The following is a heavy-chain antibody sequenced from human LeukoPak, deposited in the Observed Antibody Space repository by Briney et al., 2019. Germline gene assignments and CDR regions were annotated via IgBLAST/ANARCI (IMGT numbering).Heavy chain of an antibody. V-gene: IGHV3-7*01. J-gene: IGHJ4*02. CDR1: GFTFSSYW. CDR3: ARVAGYGYSSSFHLPFDY. D-gene: IGHD6-6*01. Sequence: TGGSLRLSCAASGFTFSSYWMSWVRQAPGKGLEWVANINQDGSEKYYVDSVKGRFTISRDNAKNSLYLQMNSLRAEDTAVYYCARVAGYGYSSSFHLPFDYWGQGTLVTVSS. CDR2: INQDGSEK.